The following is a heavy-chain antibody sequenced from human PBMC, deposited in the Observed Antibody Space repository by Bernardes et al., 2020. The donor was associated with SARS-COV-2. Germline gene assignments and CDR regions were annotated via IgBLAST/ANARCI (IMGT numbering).Heavy chain of an antibody. CDR1: GDSITRYY. Sequence: IVFLTGTVSGDSITRYYWNWIRTSPGKGLEWIGYIYHSGSTNYNPSLKSRVTMSVDTSKNQFFLRLKSVTAADSAVYYCARGNAFDFWGQGTRVTVSS. CDR3: ARGNAFDF. V-gene: IGHV4-59*12. J-gene: IGHJ3*01. CDR2: IYHSGST.